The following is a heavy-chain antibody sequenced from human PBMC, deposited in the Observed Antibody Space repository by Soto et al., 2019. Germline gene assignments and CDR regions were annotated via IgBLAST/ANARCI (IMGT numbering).Heavy chain of an antibody. CDR2: INAGNGNT. J-gene: IGHJ6*02. V-gene: IGHV1-3*01. D-gene: IGHD3-3*01. Sequence: GASVKVSCKASGYTFTSYAMHWVRQDPGQRLEWMGWINAGNGNTKYSQKFQGRVTITRDTTASTAYMKLSSLRSEDTAVYYCARVRFLEWLISKEYYYYGMDVWGQGTTVTVSS. CDR3: ARVRFLEWLISKEYYYYGMDV. CDR1: GYTFTSYA.